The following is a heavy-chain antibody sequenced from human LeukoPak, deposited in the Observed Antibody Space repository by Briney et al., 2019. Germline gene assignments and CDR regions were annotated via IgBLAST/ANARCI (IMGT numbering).Heavy chain of an antibody. V-gene: IGHV4-4*02. CDR3: AGGGDFVWKY. J-gene: IGHJ4*02. Sequence: SETLSLTCVASGDFIIGTDWWSWVRQTPGKGLEWIGETHESGSTNYNPSLRSRVTISMDDSKNQFSLKLSSVTAADTAVYYCAGGGDFVWKYWGQGTLVTVSS. CDR2: THESGST. D-gene: IGHD4-17*01. CDR1: GDFIIGTDW.